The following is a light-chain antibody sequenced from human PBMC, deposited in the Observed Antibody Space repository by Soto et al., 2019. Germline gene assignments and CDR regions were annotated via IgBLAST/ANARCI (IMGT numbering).Light chain of an antibody. CDR2: GAS. Sequence: PPTISVSAGGGDLLSCRASQSLSSYLAWYQQKPGQAPRLLIYGASTRATGIPARFSGSGSGTEFTLTISSLQSEDFGIYICQQYNNWPSVTFGQGTKVDIK. V-gene: IGKV3-15*01. CDR1: QSLSSY. CDR3: QQYNNWPSVT. J-gene: IGKJ1*01.